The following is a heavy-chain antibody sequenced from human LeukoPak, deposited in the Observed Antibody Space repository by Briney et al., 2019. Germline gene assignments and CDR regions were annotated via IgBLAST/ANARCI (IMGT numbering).Heavy chain of an antibody. V-gene: IGHV3-30*01. CDR3: AREGTTFLLD. CDR1: GFTFSSFG. J-gene: IGHJ4*02. D-gene: IGHD4-11*01. Sequence: GGSLRLSCAASGFTFSSFGMHWVRQAPGKGLEWVAIISYDGSNKYHADSVKGRFIISRDNSKNTLYLQMNSLSPEDTAFYFCAREGTTFLLDWGQGTLVTVSS. CDR2: ISYDGSNK.